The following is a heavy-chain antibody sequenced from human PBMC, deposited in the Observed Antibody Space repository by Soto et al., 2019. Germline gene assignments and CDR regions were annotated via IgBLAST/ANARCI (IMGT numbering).Heavy chain of an antibody. Sequence: EVQLLESGGGLVQPGGSLRLSCAASGFTFSSYAMSWVRQAPGKGLEWVSAISGSGGSTYYADSVKGRFTISRDNSXNXXYLQMNSLRAEETAVYYCAKGGSTSRWTYYYGMDVWGQGTTVTVSS. CDR1: GFTFSSYA. CDR2: ISGSGGST. CDR3: AKGGSTSRWTYYYGMDV. D-gene: IGHD2-2*01. J-gene: IGHJ6*02. V-gene: IGHV3-23*01.